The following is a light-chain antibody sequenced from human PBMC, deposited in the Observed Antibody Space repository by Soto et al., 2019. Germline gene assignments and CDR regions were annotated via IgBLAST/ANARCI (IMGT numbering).Light chain of an antibody. CDR3: TSYRRGPLYV. Sequence: QSALTQPASVSGSPGQSITISCTGISADVSSSNFVSWYQHRPGKAPRLILYDGSHRPSGVSNRFSGSKAGDTASLTISGLQPEDEADYYCTSYRRGPLYVFGTGTKLTVL. V-gene: IGLV2-14*02. CDR2: DGS. J-gene: IGLJ1*01. CDR1: SADVSSSNF.